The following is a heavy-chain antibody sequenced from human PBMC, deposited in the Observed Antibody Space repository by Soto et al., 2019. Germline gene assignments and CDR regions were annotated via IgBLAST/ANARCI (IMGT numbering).Heavy chain of an antibody. J-gene: IGHJ6*02. Sequence: QVQLVQSGAEVKKPGASVKVSCKASGYTFTTYGINWVRRARGQGLEWMGWISTYSGNTKYAQKLQGRVSMTTDTSTSIAYMELRSLRSVDTAVYYCARDQGYSTSSTYFYGMDVWGQGTTVTLSS. D-gene: IGHD6-6*01. V-gene: IGHV1-18*01. CDR2: ISTYSGNT. CDR1: GYTFTTYG. CDR3: ARDQGYSTSSTYFYGMDV.